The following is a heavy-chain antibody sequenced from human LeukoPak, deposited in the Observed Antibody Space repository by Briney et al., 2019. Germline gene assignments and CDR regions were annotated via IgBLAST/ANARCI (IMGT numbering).Heavy chain of an antibody. CDR3: ARGGTIFGVVITPFDY. CDR2: INHSGST. V-gene: IGHV4-34*01. Sequence: SETLSLTCAVYGGSFSGYYWSWIRQPPGKGLEWIGEINHSGSTNYNPSLKSRVTISVDTSKNQFSLKLSSVTAADTAVYYCARGGTIFGVVITPFDYWGQGTLVTVSS. D-gene: IGHD3-3*01. CDR1: GGSFSGYY. J-gene: IGHJ4*02.